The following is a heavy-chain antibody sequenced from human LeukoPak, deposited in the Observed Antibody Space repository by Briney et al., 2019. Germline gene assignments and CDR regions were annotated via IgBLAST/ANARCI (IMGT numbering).Heavy chain of an antibody. J-gene: IGHJ4*02. CDR2: IYYSGST. CDR1: GGSISSYY. CDR3: ARSSRRYYDSSGYHDY. Sequence: SETLSLTCTVSGGSISSYYWSWIRQPPGKGLEWIGYIYYSGSTNHNPSLKSRVTISVDTSKNQFSLKLSSVTAADTAVYYCARSSRRYYDSSGYHDYWGQGTLVTVSS. V-gene: IGHV4-59*08. D-gene: IGHD3-22*01.